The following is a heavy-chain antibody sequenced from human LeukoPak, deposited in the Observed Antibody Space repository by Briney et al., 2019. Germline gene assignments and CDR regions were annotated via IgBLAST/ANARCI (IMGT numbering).Heavy chain of an antibody. CDR2: IYYSGST. J-gene: IGHJ5*02. CDR3: AREASIAVAGTVWFDP. D-gene: IGHD6-19*01. CDR1: GGSVGSGSYY. Sequence: TSETLSLTCTVSGGSVGSGSYYWSWIRQPPGKGLEWIGYIYYSGSTKYNPSLKSRVTMSVGTSKNQFSLKLSFVTAADTAVYYCAREASIAVAGTVWFDPWGQGTLVTVSS. V-gene: IGHV4-61*01.